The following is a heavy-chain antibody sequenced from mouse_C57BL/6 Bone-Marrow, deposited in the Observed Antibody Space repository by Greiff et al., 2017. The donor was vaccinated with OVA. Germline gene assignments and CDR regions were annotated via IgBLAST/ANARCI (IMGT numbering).Heavy chain of an antibody. V-gene: IGHV14-2*01. D-gene: IGHD1-1*01. Sequence: EVKLVESGAELVKPGASVKLSCTASGFNIKDYYMHWVKQRTAPGLEWIGRIDPEDGETQYAPKFQGKATIPADTSSNTAYLQLSSLTSEDTAVDYGARWDDGSSDWYFDVWGTGTTVTGSS. J-gene: IGHJ1*03. CDR1: GFNIKDYY. CDR3: ARWDDGSSDWYFDV. CDR2: IDPEDGET.